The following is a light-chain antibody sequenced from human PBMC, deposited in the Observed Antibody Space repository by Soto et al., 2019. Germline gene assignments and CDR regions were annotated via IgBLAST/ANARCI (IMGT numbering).Light chain of an antibody. V-gene: IGLV1-40*01. CDR1: SSNIGAGYD. J-gene: IGLJ1*01. CDR2: GNN. CDR3: QSYATGLSVLYV. Sequence: QSVLTQPPSVSGAPGQRVTISCTGSSSNIGAGYDVHWYQQLPGTAPKLLIYGNNNRPSGVPDRFSGYKSGTSASLAVTGLHAEYEADYYCQSYATGLSVLYVFGTGTNLTVL.